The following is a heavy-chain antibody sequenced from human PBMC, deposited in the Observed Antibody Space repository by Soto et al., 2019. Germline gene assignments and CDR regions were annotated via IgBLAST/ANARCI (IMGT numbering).Heavy chain of an antibody. CDR1: GYTFTSYY. D-gene: IGHD3-10*01. CDR2: INPKFGDT. CDR3: ARNMDYYYGPGSGNGHGF. V-gene: IGHV1-2*02. J-gene: IGHJ6*02. Sequence: QVQLVQSGAEMKEPGDSVRVSCEASGYTFTSYYIHWVRQAPGQGLEWMGWINPKFGDTTYAQDFQGRVSMTRDMSISTVSMELSRPTSYDTAIYCCARNMDYYYGPGSGNGHGFWGQGTTVTVFS.